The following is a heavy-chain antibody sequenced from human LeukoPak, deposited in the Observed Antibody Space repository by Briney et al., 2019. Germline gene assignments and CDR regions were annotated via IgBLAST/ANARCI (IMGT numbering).Heavy chain of an antibody. Sequence: PGGSLRPSCAASGFTFSSYWMSWVRQAPGKGLEWVANIKQDGSEKYYVDSVKGRFTISRDNAKNSLYLQMNSLRAEDTAVYYCAREGGRILTGYYLDYWGQGTLVTVSS. CDR3: AREGGRILTGYYLDY. V-gene: IGHV3-7*01. CDR2: IKQDGSEK. D-gene: IGHD3-9*01. J-gene: IGHJ4*02. CDR1: GFTFSSYW.